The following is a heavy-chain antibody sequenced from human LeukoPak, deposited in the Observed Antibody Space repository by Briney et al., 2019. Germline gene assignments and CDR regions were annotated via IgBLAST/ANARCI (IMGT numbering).Heavy chain of an antibody. J-gene: IGHJ4*02. CDR3: ARDPEGSLSFDY. Sequence: GASVKVSCKASGYTFTSYGISWVRQAPGQGLEWMGWISAYNGNTNYAQKLQGRVTITRDTSASTAYMELSSLRSEDTAVYYCARDPEGSLSFDYWGQGTLVTVSS. V-gene: IGHV1-18*01. CDR2: ISAYNGNT. CDR1: GYTFTSYG. D-gene: IGHD1-14*01.